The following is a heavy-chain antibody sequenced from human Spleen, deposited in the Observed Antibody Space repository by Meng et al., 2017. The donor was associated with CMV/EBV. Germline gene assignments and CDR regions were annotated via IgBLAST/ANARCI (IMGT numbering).Heavy chain of an antibody. CDR3: ARGRQQLGRYFDY. V-gene: IGHV4-34*01. CDR2: INHSGST. D-gene: IGHD6-13*01. CDR1: GGSFSGYY. J-gene: IGHJ4*02. Sequence: QVPLQQWGAGLLKPSETPSLTCAVYGGSFSGYYWSWIRQPPGKGLEWIGEINHSGSTNYNPSLKSRVTISVDTSKNQFSLKLSSVTAADTAVYYCARGRQQLGRYFDYWGQGTLVTVSS.